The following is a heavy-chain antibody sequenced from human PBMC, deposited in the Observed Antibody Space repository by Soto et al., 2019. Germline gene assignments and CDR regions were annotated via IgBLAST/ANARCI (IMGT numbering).Heavy chain of an antibody. CDR3: TSDTFGLRDT. CDR2: INPAGTIS. V-gene: IGHV3-74*01. D-gene: IGHD3-16*01. CDR1: GFPFSHYR. J-gene: IGHJ5*02. Sequence: MQMVESGGGSVQPGGSLRLSCAASGFPFSHYRMHWVRQTPGKGLVWVSRINPAGTISNYADSVEGRFTISRDNADSALFLQMNSLSDEDTAIYYCTSDTFGLRDTWGQGTLVTVSS.